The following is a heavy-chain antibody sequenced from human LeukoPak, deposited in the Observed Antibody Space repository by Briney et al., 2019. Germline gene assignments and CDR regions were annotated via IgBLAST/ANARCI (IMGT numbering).Heavy chain of an antibody. CDR1: GFTFSSYA. D-gene: IGHD3-22*01. CDR3: AKDRDYYDSSGYYLHFDY. CDR2: ISGSGGST. J-gene: IGHJ4*02. V-gene: IGHV3-23*01. Sequence: GGSLRLTCAASGFTFSSYAMSWVRQAPGKGLEWVSAISGSGGSTYYADSVKGRFTISRDNSKNTLYLQMSSLRAEDTAVYYCAKDRDYYDSSGYYLHFDYWGQGTLVTVSS.